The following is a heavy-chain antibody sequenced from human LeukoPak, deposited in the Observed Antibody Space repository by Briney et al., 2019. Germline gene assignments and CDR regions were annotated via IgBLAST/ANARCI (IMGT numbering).Heavy chain of an antibody. V-gene: IGHV1-69*04. J-gene: IGHJ4*02. Sequence: ASLKFSSKASEGTFSSYAISWVRQAPGQGLEWLGRIIPILGIANYAQKFQGRVTITADKSTSTAYMELSSLRSEDTAVYYCAREPRGIAAAGTLDYWGQGTLVTVSS. D-gene: IGHD6-13*01. CDR1: EGTFSSYA. CDR2: IIPILGIA. CDR3: AREPRGIAAAGTLDY.